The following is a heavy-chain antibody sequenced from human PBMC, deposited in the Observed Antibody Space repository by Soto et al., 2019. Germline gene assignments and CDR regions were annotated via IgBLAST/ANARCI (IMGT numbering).Heavy chain of an antibody. CDR1: GFTFSSYA. CDR2: ISYDGSNK. Sequence: PGGSLGLSCAASGFTFSSYAMHWVRQAPGKGLEWVAVISYDGSNKYYADSVKGRFTISRDNSKNTLYLQMNSLRAEDTAVYYCARQYYDFWSGYWGSYGMDVWGQGTTVTVS. D-gene: IGHD3-3*01. J-gene: IGHJ6*02. V-gene: IGHV3-30-3*01. CDR3: ARQYYDFWSGYWGSYGMDV.